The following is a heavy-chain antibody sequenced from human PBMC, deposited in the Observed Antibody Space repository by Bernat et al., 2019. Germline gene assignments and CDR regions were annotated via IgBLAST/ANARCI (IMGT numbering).Heavy chain of an antibody. CDR2: ISYDGSNK. J-gene: IGHJ6*03. CDR1: GFTFSSYA. D-gene: IGHD3-10*01. CDR3: ARDYGWGYYMDV. Sequence: QVQLVESGGGVVQPGRSLRLSCAASGFTFSSYAMHWVRQAPGKGLEWVAVISYDGSNKYYADSVKGRFTISRDNSKNTLYLQMNSLRAEDTAVYYCARDYGWGYYMDVWGKGTTVTVSS. V-gene: IGHV3-30*01.